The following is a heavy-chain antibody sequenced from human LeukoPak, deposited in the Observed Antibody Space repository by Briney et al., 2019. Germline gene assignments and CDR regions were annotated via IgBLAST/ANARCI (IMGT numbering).Heavy chain of an antibody. D-gene: IGHD2-2*01. J-gene: IGHJ4*02. Sequence: PGGSLRLSCAASGFTFDDYGMSWVRQAPGKGLEWVSGINWNGGSTGYADSVKGRFTISRDNAKNSLYLQMNSLRAEDTALYHCARVKEYQLLLSPRYYFDYWGQGTLVTVSS. V-gene: IGHV3-20*01. CDR1: GFTFDDYG. CDR3: ARVKEYQLLLSPRYYFDY. CDR2: INWNGGST.